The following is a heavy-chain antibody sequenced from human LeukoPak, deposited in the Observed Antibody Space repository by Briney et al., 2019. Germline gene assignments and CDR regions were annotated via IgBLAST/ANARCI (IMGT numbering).Heavy chain of an antibody. J-gene: IGHJ4*02. Sequence: GGSLRLSCAASGFTFSSYWMSWVRQAPGKGLEWVANIKQDGSEKYYVDSVKGRFTISRDNAKNSLYLQMNSLRAEDTAVYYCAKDSWGIAAAGIHYYFDYWGQGTLVTVSS. CDR3: AKDSWGIAAAGIHYYFDY. D-gene: IGHD6-13*01. V-gene: IGHV3-7*01. CDR1: GFTFSSYW. CDR2: IKQDGSEK.